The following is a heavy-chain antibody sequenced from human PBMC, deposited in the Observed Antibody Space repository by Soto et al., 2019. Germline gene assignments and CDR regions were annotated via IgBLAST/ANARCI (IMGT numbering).Heavy chain of an antibody. CDR3: ARDEKIHYYDSSGYFDY. V-gene: IGHV3-33*01. J-gene: IGHJ4*02. Sequence: QVQLVESGGGVVQPGRSLRLSCAASGFTFSSYGMHWVRQAPGKGLEWVAVIWYDGSNKYYADSVKGRFTISRDNPKNTLYLQMNSLRAEDTAVYYCARDEKIHYYDSSGYFDYWGQGTLVTVSS. CDR2: IWYDGSNK. D-gene: IGHD3-22*01. CDR1: GFTFSSYG.